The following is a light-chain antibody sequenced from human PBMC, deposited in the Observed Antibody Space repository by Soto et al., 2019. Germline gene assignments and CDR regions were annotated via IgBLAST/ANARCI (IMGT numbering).Light chain of an antibody. Sequence: QSALTQPASVSGSPGQSITISCTGTSSDVGGYNYVSWYQQHPGKARKLMIYDVSNRPSGVSNRFSGSKSGNTASLTISGLQAEDEADYYCSSYTSSSTLYVFGTGTTVTV. J-gene: IGLJ1*01. CDR3: SSYTSSSTLYV. V-gene: IGLV2-14*01. CDR2: DVS. CDR1: SSDVGGYNY.